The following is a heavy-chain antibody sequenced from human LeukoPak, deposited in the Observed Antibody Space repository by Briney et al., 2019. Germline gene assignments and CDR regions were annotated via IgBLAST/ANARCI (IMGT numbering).Heavy chain of an antibody. CDR1: GFTLSSYW. D-gene: IGHD3-3*01. CDR3: ARDDSFWSGYYSPTTHYGMDV. J-gene: IGHJ6*02. V-gene: IGHV3-7*01. CDR2: IKQDGSEK. Sequence: PGGSLRLSCAASGFTLSSYWMSWVRQAPGKGLEWVANIKQDGSEKYYVDSVKGRFTISRDNAKNSLYLQMNSLRAEDTAVYYCARDDSFWSGYYSPTTHYGMDVWGQGTTVTVSS.